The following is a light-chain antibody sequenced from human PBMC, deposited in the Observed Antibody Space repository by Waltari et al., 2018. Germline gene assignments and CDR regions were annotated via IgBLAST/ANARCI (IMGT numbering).Light chain of an antibody. J-gene: IGLJ2*01. CDR2: DVN. CDR1: SSDDGDNFY. V-gene: IGLV2-14*01. Sequence: HSALTQPASVSGSPGQSITISCTEPSSDDGDNFYVSWYQQHPVKAPKLLIYDVNSRPSGVSTRFSGSKSGNTAALTISGLQAEDEADYYCNSYTDSSTLVGGGTKLTVL. CDR3: NSYTDSSTL.